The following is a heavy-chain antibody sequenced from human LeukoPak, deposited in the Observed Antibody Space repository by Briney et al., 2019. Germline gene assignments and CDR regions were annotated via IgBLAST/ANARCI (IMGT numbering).Heavy chain of an antibody. CDR3: ARTFPVLRCFDWLNQERYFDL. J-gene: IGHJ2*01. D-gene: IGHD3-9*01. Sequence: ASVKVSCKASGYTFTGYYMHWVRQAPGQGLEWMGWINPNSGGTNYAQKFQGRVTMTRDTSISTAYMELSRLRSDDTAVYYCARTFPVLRCFDWLNQERYFDLWGRGTLVTVSS. CDR2: INPNSGGT. CDR1: GYTFTGYY. V-gene: IGHV1-2*02.